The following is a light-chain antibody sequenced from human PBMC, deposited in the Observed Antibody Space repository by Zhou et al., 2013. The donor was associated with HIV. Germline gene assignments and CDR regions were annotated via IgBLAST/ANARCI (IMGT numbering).Light chain of an antibody. CDR2: GAS. CDR1: QSVSRSY. V-gene: IGKV3-20*01. Sequence: EIVLTQSPGTLSLSPGERATLSCRASQSVSRSYLAWYKQSPGQAPKLLIYGASSRATGIPDRFSGSGSGRDFTLIISRLEPEDFAVYYCQQYGSSPNTFGGGTKVEIK. J-gene: IGKJ4*01. CDR3: QQYGSSPNT.